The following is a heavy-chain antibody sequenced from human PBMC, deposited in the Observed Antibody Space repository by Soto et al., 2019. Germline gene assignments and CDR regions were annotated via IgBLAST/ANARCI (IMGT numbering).Heavy chain of an antibody. CDR3: ARNGSYYDFWSGYYFGGGMDV. D-gene: IGHD3-3*01. CDR2: INHSGST. J-gene: IGHJ6*02. Sequence: QVQLQQWGAGLLKPSETLSLTCAVYGGSFSGYYWSWIRQPPGKGLEWIAEINHSGSTNYNPSLKSRVTISVDTSKNQFSLKLSSVTAADTAVYYCARNGSYYDFWSGYYFGGGMDVWGQGTTVTVSS. V-gene: IGHV4-34*01. CDR1: GGSFSGYY.